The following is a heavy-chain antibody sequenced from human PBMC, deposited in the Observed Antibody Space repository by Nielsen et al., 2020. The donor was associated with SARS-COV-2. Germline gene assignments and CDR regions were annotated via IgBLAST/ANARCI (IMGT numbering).Heavy chain of an antibody. J-gene: IGHJ6*02. CDR3: AKDIAAGWFGELFHGYYYGMDV. V-gene: IGHV3-9*01. Sequence: SLKISCAASGFTFDDYAMHWVRQARGKGLEWVSGLSWNSGSIGFADSVKGQFTISRDTAKNSLYLQMNSLRAEDTALYYCAKDIAAGWFGELFHGYYYGMDVWGQGTTVTVSS. D-gene: IGHD3-10*01. CDR1: GFTFDDYA. CDR2: LSWNSGSI.